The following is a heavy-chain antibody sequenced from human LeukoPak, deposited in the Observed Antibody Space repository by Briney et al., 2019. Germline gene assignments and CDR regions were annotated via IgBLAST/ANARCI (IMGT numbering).Heavy chain of an antibody. J-gene: IGHJ5*02. Sequence: GASVNVSCKASGYTFTSYYMHWVRQAPGQGLEWMGIINPSGGSTSYAQKFQGRVTMTRDTSTSTVYMELSSLRSEDTAVYYCASGVYSSGSRSTPNWFDPWGQGTLVTVSS. CDR3: ASGVYSSGSRSTPNWFDP. D-gene: IGHD6-19*01. CDR1: GYTFTSYY. V-gene: IGHV1-46*01. CDR2: INPSGGST.